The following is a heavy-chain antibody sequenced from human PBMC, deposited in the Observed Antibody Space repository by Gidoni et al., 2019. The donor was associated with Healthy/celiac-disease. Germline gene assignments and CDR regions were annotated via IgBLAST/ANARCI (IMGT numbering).Heavy chain of an antibody. V-gene: IGHV3-9*01. CDR2: ISWNSGSI. J-gene: IGHJ3*02. D-gene: IGHD3-10*01. CDR1: GFTFDNYA. Sequence: EVQLVESGGGLVQPGRSLRLSCAASGFTFDNYAMHWVRQAPGKGLEWVSGISWNSGSIGYADSVKGRFTISRDNAKNSLYLQMNSLRAEDTALYYCAKEGDYGSGRPEPFDIWGQGTMVTVSS. CDR3: AKEGDYGSGRPEPFDI.